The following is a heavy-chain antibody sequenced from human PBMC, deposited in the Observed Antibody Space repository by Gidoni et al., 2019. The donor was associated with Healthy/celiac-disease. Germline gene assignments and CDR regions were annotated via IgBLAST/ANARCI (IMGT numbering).Heavy chain of an antibody. J-gene: IGHJ5*02. CDR1: GGTFSSYA. V-gene: IGHV1-69*12. D-gene: IGHD4-17*01. CDR2: IIPIVGTA. Sequence: QVQLVQSGAEAKKPGSSVKVSCKASGGTFSSYAISWVRQAPGQGLEWMGGIIPIVGTANYEERFQGRVKITAGESTSTAYMELSSLRSEDTAVYYCERGRGPTVSSRFDPWGQGTLVTVSS. CDR3: ERGRGPTVSSRFDP.